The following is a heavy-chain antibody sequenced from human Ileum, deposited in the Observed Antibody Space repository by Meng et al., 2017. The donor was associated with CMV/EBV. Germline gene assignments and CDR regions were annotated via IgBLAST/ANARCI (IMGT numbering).Heavy chain of an antibody. D-gene: IGHD4-17*01. CDR1: GGSISTTDYY. CDR3: ARHETYYDYGDYVPQYYFDY. V-gene: IGHV4-39*01. J-gene: IGHJ4*02. Sequence: SETLSLTCVVSGGSISTTDYYWGWIRQSPGEGLEWIASIFFSGTTNYNPSLKSRVTISVDRSKNQFSLRLSSVTAADTAIYYCARHETYYDYGDYVPQYYFDYWGQGTLVTVSS. CDR2: IFFSGTT.